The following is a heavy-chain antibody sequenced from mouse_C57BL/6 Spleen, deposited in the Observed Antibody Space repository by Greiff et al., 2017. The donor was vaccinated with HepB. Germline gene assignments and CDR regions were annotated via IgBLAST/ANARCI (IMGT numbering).Heavy chain of an antibody. Sequence: VQRVESGAELVKPGASVKMSCKASGYTFTSYWITWVKQRPGQGLEWIGDIYPGSGSTNYNEKFKRKATLTVDTSSSTSYMQLSSLTSEDSAGYSCARNDYDVYFDSWGQGTTLTVSS. CDR2: IYPGSGST. V-gene: IGHV1-55*01. CDR1: GYTFTSYW. D-gene: IGHD2-4*01. CDR3: ARNDYDVYFDS. J-gene: IGHJ2*01.